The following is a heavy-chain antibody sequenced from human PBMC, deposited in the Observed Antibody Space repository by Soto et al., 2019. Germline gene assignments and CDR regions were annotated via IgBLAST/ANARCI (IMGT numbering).Heavy chain of an antibody. CDR3: VTVVVAATRHTDFDS. CDR1: GGSINSNNYY. D-gene: IGHD2-15*01. Sequence: SETLSLTCTVSGGSINSNNYYWAWIRQPPGKGLAWIASMYYDGSIYYNTSLKSRVTISRDTSKNQFSLRLTSVTAVDTAVYYCVTVVVAATRHTDFDSWGQGTLVTVSS. CDR2: MYYDGSI. V-gene: IGHV4-39*01. J-gene: IGHJ4*02.